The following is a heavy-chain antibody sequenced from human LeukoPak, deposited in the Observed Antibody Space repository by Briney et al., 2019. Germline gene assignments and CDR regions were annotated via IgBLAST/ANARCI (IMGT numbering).Heavy chain of an antibody. J-gene: IGHJ5*02. V-gene: IGHV1-69*06. CDR1: GGTFSSYA. D-gene: IGHD6-13*01. CDR2: IIPIFGTA. CDR3: ARVVVAAAGASYNWFDP. Sequence: ASVKVSCKASGGTFSSYAISWVRQAPGQGLEWMGGIIPIFGTANYAQKCQGRVTITADKSTSTAYMELSSLRSEDTAVYYCARVVVAAAGASYNWFDPWGQGTLVTVSS.